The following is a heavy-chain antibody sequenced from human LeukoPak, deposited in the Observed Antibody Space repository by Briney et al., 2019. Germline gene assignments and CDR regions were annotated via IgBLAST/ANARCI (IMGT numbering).Heavy chain of an antibody. J-gene: IGHJ4*02. CDR3: ARVGLTVTVDY. CDR2: IKQDGSEK. V-gene: IGHV3-7*03. D-gene: IGHD4-17*01. CDR1: GFTFSSYW. Sequence: PGGSLRLSCAASGFTFSSYWMSWVRQAPGKGLEWVANIKQDGSEKYYVDSVKGRFTISRDNSKNTLYLRMNSLRAEDTAVYYCARVGLTVTVDYWGQGTLVTVSS.